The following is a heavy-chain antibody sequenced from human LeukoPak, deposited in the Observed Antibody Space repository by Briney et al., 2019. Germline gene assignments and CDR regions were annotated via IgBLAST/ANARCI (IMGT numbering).Heavy chain of an antibody. CDR2: INWRSDFV. Sequence: PGGSLRLSCAASGSSIDEYAMHWVRQAPGKGLEWVSGINWRSDFVAYADSVKGRFIISRDNAKNSAYLEMNSLGTEDTALYFCTKGSWSPRGFNWFDPWGQGTVVTVSS. D-gene: IGHD2-8*02. CDR3: TKGSWSPRGFNWFDP. V-gene: IGHV3-9*01. J-gene: IGHJ5*02. CDR1: GSSIDEYA.